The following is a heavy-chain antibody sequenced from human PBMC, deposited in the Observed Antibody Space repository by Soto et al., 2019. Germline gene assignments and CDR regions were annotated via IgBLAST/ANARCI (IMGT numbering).Heavy chain of an antibody. CDR1: GGSISSGAYY. J-gene: IGHJ5*02. Sequence: SETLSLTCTVSGGSISSGAYYWSWIRQPPGKGLEWIGYIYYSGSTHYNPSLKSRVTISVDTSKNQFSLKLSSVTAADTAVYYCARDDSSGYTVSWGQGTLVTVSS. CDR3: ARDDSSGYTVS. CDR2: IYYSGST. D-gene: IGHD3-22*01. V-gene: IGHV4-30-4*01.